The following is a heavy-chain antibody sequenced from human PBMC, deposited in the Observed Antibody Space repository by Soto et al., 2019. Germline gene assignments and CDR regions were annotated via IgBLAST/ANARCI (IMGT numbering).Heavy chain of an antibody. CDR2: INSISSYI. CDR3: ARVGTCSDATRCYTMDV. J-gene: IGHJ6*02. V-gene: IGHV3-21*01. CDR1: GFTFSTYS. Sequence: PGGSLRLSCAASGFTFSTYSMNWVRQAPGKGLEWVSSINSISSYIYYADSVQGRFSISRDNAKNSLYLQMNSLRAEDAALYFCARVGTCSDATRCYTMDVWGQGTTVTVSS. D-gene: IGHD2-2*01.